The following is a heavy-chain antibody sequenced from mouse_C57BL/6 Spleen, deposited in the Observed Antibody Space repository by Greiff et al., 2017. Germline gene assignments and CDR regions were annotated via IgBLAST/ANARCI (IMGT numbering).Heavy chain of an antibody. CDR2: IRSKSSNYAT. Sequence: EVKLEESGGGLVQPKGSLKLSCAASGFTFNTYAMHWVRQAPGKGLEWVARIRSKSSNYATYYADSVKDRFTISRDDSQSMLNLQMNNLRTADAAMYYCVRTPRYYGSGPDWYVGVWGTGTTVTVSS. J-gene: IGHJ1*03. V-gene: IGHV10-3*01. D-gene: IGHD1-1*01. CDR1: GFTFNTYA. CDR3: VRTPRYYGSGPDWYVGV.